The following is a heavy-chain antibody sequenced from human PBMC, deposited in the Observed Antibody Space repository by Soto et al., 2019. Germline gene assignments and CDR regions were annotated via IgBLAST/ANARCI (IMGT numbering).Heavy chain of an antibody. V-gene: IGHV2-5*02. CDR3: AHIDTTGTTTYFDS. J-gene: IGHJ4*02. CDR1: GFSFTTTRMG. CDR2: IYSDGGS. D-gene: IGHD1-1*01. Sequence: QITLKEAGPTLVKPTETLTLTCTFSGFSFTTTRMGMGWTRQPPGKALEWLAIIYSDGGSRYNPLLRRRLTLTEDTSKNQVVLTMTNMDPQDTATYYCAHIDTTGTTTYFDSWGQGIPVTVAS.